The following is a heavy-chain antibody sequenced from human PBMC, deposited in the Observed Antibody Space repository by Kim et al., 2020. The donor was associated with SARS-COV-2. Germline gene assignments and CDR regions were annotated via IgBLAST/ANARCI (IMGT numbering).Heavy chain of an antibody. J-gene: IGHJ4*02. Sequence: GGSLRLSCTASGFTFGDYAMSWFRQAPGKGLEWVGFIRSKAYGGTTEYAASVKGRFTISRDDSKSIAYLQMNSLKTEDTAVYYCTRGRGEDPKREFFPAIAAPAYWGQGPLVTVSS. D-gene: IGHD6-13*01. V-gene: IGHV3-49*03. CDR1: GFTFGDYA. CDR2: IRSKAYGGTT. CDR3: TRGRGEDPKREFFPAIAAPAY.